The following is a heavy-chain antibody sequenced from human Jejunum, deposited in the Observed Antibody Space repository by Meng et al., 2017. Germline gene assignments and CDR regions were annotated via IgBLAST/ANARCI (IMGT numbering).Heavy chain of an antibody. Sequence: QVQLVQSGAEVKTPGASVKVSCKASGYTFTSYGIIWMRQAPGQGLEWMGWISAYNGDTNYAQRVQGRVTLTTDTPTNTAYMELRSLRSDDTAIYYCARATGGGWYFDLWGRGTLVTVSS. CDR2: ISAYNGDT. V-gene: IGHV1-18*01. D-gene: IGHD1-1*01. CDR3: ARATGGGWYFDL. CDR1: GYTFTSYG. J-gene: IGHJ2*01.